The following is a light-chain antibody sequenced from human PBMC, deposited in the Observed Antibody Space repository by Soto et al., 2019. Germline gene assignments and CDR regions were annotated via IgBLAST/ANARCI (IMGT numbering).Light chain of an antibody. CDR1: SSDVGGYNY. V-gene: IGLV2-14*01. CDR2: EVS. CDR3: ISYTSSSTWV. J-gene: IGLJ3*02. Sequence: QSVLTQPASLSGSPGQSITISCTGTSSDVGGYNYVSWYQQHPGKAPKLMIYEVSNRPSGVSDRFSGSRSGNTASLTISGLQAEDESDYYCISYTSSSTWVFGGGTKVTVL.